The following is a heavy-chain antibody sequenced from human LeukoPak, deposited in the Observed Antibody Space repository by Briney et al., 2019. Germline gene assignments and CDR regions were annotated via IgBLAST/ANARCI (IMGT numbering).Heavy chain of an antibody. D-gene: IGHD6-13*01. V-gene: IGHV3-23*01. CDR3: AKGLSSSSSWHLVDY. CDR1: GFTFSSYA. CDR2: ISGSGGST. J-gene: IGHJ4*02. Sequence: GGSLRLSCAASGFTFSSYAMSWVRQAPGKGLEWVSAISGSGGSTYYADSVKGRFTISRDNSKNTLYLQMNSLRAEDTAVYYCAKGLSSSSSWHLVDYWGQGTLVTVSS.